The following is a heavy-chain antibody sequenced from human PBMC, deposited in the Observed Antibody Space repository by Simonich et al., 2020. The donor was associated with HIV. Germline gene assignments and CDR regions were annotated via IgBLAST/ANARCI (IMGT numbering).Heavy chain of an antibody. CDR1: GGSFSVYY. V-gene: IGHV4-34*01. D-gene: IGHD4-17*01. Sequence: QVQLQQWGAGLLKPSETLSLTCAVYGGSFSVYYCSWIRQPPGKGLEWFGEINHSGSTNYNPSLKSRVTISVDTSKNQFSLKLSSVTAADTAVYYCARRHPTAVTTPYFDYWGQGTLVTVSS. J-gene: IGHJ4*02. CDR3: ARRHPTAVTTPYFDY. CDR2: INHSGST.